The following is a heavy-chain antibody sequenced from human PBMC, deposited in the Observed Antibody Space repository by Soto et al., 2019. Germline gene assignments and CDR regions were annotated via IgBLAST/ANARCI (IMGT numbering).Heavy chain of an antibody. CDR2: IYHSGSS. J-gene: IGHJ4*02. CDR3: ARDLLDTTVDYYFDY. D-gene: IGHD4-17*01. CDR1: GGSISSGTYY. Sequence: QVQLQESGPGLVKPSQTLSLTCTVSGGSISSGTYYWSWIRQPPGKGLEWIGYIYHSGSSQYNPSLKSRVTISIDTSKNQSSLELRSVTAADTAVYYCARDLLDTTVDYYFDYWGPGRLVTVSS. V-gene: IGHV4-30-4*01.